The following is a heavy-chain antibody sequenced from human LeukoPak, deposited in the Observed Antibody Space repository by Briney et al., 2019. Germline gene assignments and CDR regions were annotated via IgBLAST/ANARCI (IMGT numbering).Heavy chain of an antibody. D-gene: IGHD5-18*01. CDR3: ARGGYSYGYDAFDI. Sequence: PGGSLRLSCAASGFTFSSYGMHWVRQAPGKGLEWVAVISYDGSNKYYADSVKGRFTISRDNSKNTLYLRMNSLRAEDTAVYYCARGGYSYGYDAFDIWGQGTMVTVSS. CDR2: ISYDGSNK. J-gene: IGHJ3*02. V-gene: IGHV3-30*03. CDR1: GFTFSSYG.